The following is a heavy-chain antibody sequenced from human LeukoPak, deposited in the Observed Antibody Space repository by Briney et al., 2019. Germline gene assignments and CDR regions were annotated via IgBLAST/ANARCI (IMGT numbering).Heavy chain of an antibody. CDR1: GFTFSNAW. CDR3: TTSRRTYYYDSSGYYLNGFDI. Sequence: GGSLRLSGAASGFTFSNAWMSWVRQAPGNGLEGVGRIKSKTDGGTTNYAAPVKGRFTISRDDSKNTLYLQMNSLKTEDTAVYYCTTSRRTYYYDSSGYYLNGFDIWGQGTMVTVSS. V-gene: IGHV3-15*01. CDR2: IKSKTDGGTT. J-gene: IGHJ3*02. D-gene: IGHD3-22*01.